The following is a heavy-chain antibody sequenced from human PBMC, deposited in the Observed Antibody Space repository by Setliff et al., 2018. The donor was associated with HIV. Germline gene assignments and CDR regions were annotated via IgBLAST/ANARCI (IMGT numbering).Heavy chain of an antibody. CDR3: ARVHDGTTTGAFDI. D-gene: IGHD3-22*01. CDR1: GYTFTAHY. Sequence: ASVKVSCKASGYTFTAHYMHWVRQAPGQGLEWMGIINPSGGGTNFAQKFQGRVTMTRDTSTSTVYMELNSLRSEDTAVYYCARVHDGTTTGAFDIWGQGTLVTVSS. V-gene: IGHV1-46*01. J-gene: IGHJ3*02. CDR2: INPSGGGT.